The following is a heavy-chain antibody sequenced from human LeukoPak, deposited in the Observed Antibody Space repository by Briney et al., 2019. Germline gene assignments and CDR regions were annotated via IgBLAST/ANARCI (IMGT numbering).Heavy chain of an antibody. D-gene: IGHD4/OR15-4a*01. CDR3: ASGMVTDYGDHSWFDS. Sequence: GASVKVSCKASGGTFGRNVVSWVRQAPGQGLEWMGGIIPFFGMTNFERRFQGRITVSVDEVTSAVYMELSSLRPEDTAIYYCASGMVTDYGDHSWFDSWGQGILVTVSS. J-gene: IGHJ5*01. CDR1: GGTFGRNV. V-gene: IGHV1-69*13. CDR2: IIPFFGMT.